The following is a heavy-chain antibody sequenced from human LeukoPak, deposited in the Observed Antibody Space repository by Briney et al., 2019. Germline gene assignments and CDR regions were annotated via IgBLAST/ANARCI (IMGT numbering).Heavy chain of an antibody. D-gene: IGHD1-7*01. CDR3: VGWGISGITNH. CDR2: TRQDGSEK. Sequence: GGSLRLSCAASELTSSTSWMSWVRQAPGKGLEWVAQTRQDGSEKYYVDSVKGRFTTSRDKNSLFLQMNSVRAEDTAVYYCVGWGISGITNHWGQGTLVTVSS. CDR1: ELTSSTSW. V-gene: IGHV3-7*01. J-gene: IGHJ4*02.